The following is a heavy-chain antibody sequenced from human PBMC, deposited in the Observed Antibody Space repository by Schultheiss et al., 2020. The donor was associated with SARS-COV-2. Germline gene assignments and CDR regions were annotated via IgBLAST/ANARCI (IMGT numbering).Heavy chain of an antibody. CDR2: INPNSGGV. J-gene: IGHJ5*02. V-gene: IGHV1-2*06. CDR3: ARDSGYSGSKNCFDP. Sequence: ASVKVSCKASGYTFIGYYMNWVRQAPGQGLEWVGRINPNSGGVEYAQTFQGRVTMTRDTSTTTVHMELSGLRSDDTALYYCARDSGYSGSKNCFDPWGQGTVVTVSS. CDR1: GYTFIGYY. D-gene: IGHD1-26*01.